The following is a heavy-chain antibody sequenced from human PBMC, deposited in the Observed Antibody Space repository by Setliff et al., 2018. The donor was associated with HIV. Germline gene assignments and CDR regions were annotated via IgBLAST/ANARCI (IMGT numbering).Heavy chain of an antibody. CDR2: IIHSGGT. V-gene: IGHV4-34*01. CDR1: GGSFSGYY. D-gene: IGHD2-15*01. Sequence: SETLSLTCAVYGGSFSGYYWTWIRQPPGRGLEWIGEIIHSGGTNYSRSLKSRVTISVDTSKNQFSLNLSSVTAADTAVYYCARGGLGVVGAIDYWSQGTLVTVSS. CDR3: ARGGLGVVGAIDY. J-gene: IGHJ4*02.